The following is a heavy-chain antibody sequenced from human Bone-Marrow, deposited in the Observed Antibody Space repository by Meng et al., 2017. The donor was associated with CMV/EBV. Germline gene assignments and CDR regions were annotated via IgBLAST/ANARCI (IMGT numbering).Heavy chain of an antibody. V-gene: IGHV1-24*01. CDR3: ARFSQGGCSSTSCYTNGMDV. D-gene: IGHD2-2*02. J-gene: IGHJ6*02. CDR1: GYTLTELS. Sequence: ASVKVSCKVSGYTLTELSMHWMRQAPGKGLEWMGGFDPEDGETIYAQKFQGRVTMTRDTSTSTVYMELSSLRSEDTAVYYCARFSQGGCSSTSCYTNGMDVWGQGTTVTVSS. CDR2: FDPEDGET.